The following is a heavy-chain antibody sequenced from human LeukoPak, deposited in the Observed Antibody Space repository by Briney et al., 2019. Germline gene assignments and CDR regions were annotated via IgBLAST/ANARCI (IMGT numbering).Heavy chain of an antibody. CDR2: IDPYTGNT. V-gene: IGHV1-2*02. CDR1: GYTFVGYY. CDR3: ARAWYSSSWSDY. Sequence: ASVKVSCKASGYTFVGYYLHWVRQAPGQGLEWMAWIDPYTGNTHYAQKFQGRITVTRDTSISTAYMELSSLRSEDTAVYYCARAWYSSSWSDYWGQGTLVTVSS. J-gene: IGHJ4*02. D-gene: IGHD6-13*01.